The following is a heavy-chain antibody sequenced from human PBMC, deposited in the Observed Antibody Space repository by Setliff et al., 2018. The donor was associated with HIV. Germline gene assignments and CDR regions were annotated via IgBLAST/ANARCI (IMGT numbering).Heavy chain of an antibody. V-gene: IGHV4-39*07. CDR3: ARQGNIVVVTSFDY. D-gene: IGHD2-21*02. CDR2: IYYSGSS. CDR1: GGFISSSGYY. J-gene: IGHJ4*02. Sequence: SETLSLTCTVSGGFISSSGYYWGWIRQPPGKGLEWIGIIYYSGSSYYNPSLKSRVTISVDTSKNQFSLRLNSVTAADTAVYYCARQGNIVVVTSFDYWGQGTLVTVSS.